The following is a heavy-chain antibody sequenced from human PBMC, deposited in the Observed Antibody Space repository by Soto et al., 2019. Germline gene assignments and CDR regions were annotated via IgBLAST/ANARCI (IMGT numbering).Heavy chain of an antibody. Sequence: GSLRLSCAASGFTFSTSWMYWVRQAPGKGLVWVSRINADATEVYADSVKGRFTIPRDNAKNMLYLQMNSLRAEDTAVYFCARGRYFDWISHWGQGTMVTVSS. CDR1: GFTFSTSW. CDR3: ARGRYFDWISH. J-gene: IGHJ4*02. D-gene: IGHD3-9*01. CDR2: INADATEV. V-gene: IGHV3-74*01.